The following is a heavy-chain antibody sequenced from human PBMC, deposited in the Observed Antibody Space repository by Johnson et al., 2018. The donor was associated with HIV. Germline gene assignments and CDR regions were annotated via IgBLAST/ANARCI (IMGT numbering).Heavy chain of an antibody. D-gene: IGHD3-22*01. J-gene: IGHJ3*02. CDR1: GFTFSSYG. V-gene: IGHV3-33*08. Sequence: QVQLVESGGGLVQPGGSLRLSCAASGFTFSSYGMHWVRQAPGKGLEWVAVIWYDGSNKYYADSVKGRFTISRDNSKNTLYLQMNSLKTEDTAVYYCTTYPNYYDNAFDIWGQGTMVTVSS. CDR2: IWYDGSNK. CDR3: TTYPNYYDNAFDI.